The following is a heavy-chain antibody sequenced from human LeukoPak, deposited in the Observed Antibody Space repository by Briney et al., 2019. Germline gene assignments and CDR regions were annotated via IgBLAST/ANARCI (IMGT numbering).Heavy chain of an antibody. CDR1: GFTFSSYA. Sequence: GGSLRLSCAASGFTFSSYAMSWVRQAPGKGLEWVSAISGSGGSTYYADSVKGRFTISRDNSKNTLYLQMNSLRAEDTAIYYCARDYLDYQSTGSYNVDWGQGTLVTVSS. CDR2: ISGSGGST. V-gene: IGHV3-23*01. D-gene: IGHD3-22*01. CDR3: ARDYLDYQSTGSYNVD. J-gene: IGHJ4*02.